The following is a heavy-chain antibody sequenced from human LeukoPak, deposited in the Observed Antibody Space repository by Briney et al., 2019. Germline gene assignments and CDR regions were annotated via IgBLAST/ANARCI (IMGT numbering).Heavy chain of an antibody. CDR3: ARTPRPHLQYQLLWDYFDY. Sequence: GGSLRLSCAASGFIFSNCGMHWVRQAPGKGLEWVTVISNDGSNLYYAGSVRGRFTISRDNSKNTLYLEMNSLRAEDTAVYYCARTPRPHLQYQLLWDYFDYWGQGTLVTVSS. V-gene: IGHV3-30*03. D-gene: IGHD2-2*01. CDR1: GFIFSNCG. CDR2: ISNDGSNL. J-gene: IGHJ4*02.